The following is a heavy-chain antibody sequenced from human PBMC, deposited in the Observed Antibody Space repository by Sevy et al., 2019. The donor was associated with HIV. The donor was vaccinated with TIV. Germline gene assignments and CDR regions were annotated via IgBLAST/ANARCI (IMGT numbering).Heavy chain of an antibody. Sequence: SETLSLTCAVYGGSFSGYYWSWIHQPPGKGLEWMGEINHSGSTNYNPSLKSRVTISVDTSKNQFSLKLSSVTAADTAVYYCARGSSLLWFGEFYYFDYWGQGTLVTVSS. V-gene: IGHV4-34*01. CDR3: ARGSSLLWFGEFYYFDY. CDR1: GGSFSGYY. J-gene: IGHJ4*02. D-gene: IGHD3-10*01. CDR2: INHSGST.